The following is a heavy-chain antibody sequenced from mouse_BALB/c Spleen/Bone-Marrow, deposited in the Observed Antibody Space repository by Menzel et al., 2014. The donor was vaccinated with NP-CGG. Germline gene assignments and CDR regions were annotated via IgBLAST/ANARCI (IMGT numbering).Heavy chain of an antibody. V-gene: IGHV10-1*02. Sequence: LVESGGGLVQPKGSLKLSCAASGFTFNTYAMNWVRQAPGKGLEWVARIRSKSNNYATYYADSVKDRFTISRDDSQSMLYLQMNNLKTEDTAMYYCVRQNYDYAWFAYWGQGTLVTVSA. D-gene: IGHD2-4*01. CDR3: VRQNYDYAWFAY. CDR1: GFTFNTYA. J-gene: IGHJ3*01. CDR2: IRSKSNNYAT.